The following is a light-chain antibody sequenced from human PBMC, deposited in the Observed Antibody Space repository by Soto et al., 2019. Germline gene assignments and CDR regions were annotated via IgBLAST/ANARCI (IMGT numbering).Light chain of an antibody. CDR2: EVS. CDR3: IAPRGSSVLGV. V-gene: IGLV2-14*01. Sequence: QSALTQPASVSGSPGQSITISCTGTSSDVGGHNHVSWYQQHPGKAPKLMIYEVSNRPSGISNRFSGSKSGNTASLTISGLQAEDEADYYCIAPRGSSVLGVFGGGTTLTVL. J-gene: IGLJ3*02. CDR1: SSDVGGHNH.